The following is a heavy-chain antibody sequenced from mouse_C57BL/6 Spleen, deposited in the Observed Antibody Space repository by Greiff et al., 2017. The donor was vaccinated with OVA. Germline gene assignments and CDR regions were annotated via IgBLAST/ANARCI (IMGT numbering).Heavy chain of an antibody. CDR2: ISYDGSN. CDR1: GYSITSGYY. J-gene: IGHJ4*01. CDR3: ARDGGGSAMDY. V-gene: IGHV3-6*01. Sequence: ESGPGLVKPSQSLSLTCSVTGYSITSGYYWNWIRQFPGNKLEWMGYISYDGSNNYNPSLKNRISITRDTSKNQFFLKLNSVTTEDTATYYCARDGGGSAMDYWGQGTSVTVSS.